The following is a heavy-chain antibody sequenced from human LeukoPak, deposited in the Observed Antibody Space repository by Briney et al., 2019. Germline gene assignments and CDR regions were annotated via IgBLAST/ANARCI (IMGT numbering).Heavy chain of an antibody. CDR3: ARDHNWGFDY. CDR2: ISRTGVI. V-gene: IGHV3-69-1*01. D-gene: IGHD7-27*01. Sequence: GGSLRLSCAASGFTFSDYAMNWVRQTPGKGLEWVSYISRTGVIYYADSVRGRFSISRDNAMNSVYMQMNSLGAEDTALYYCARDHNWGFDYWGRGTLVTVPS. CDR1: GFTFSDYA. J-gene: IGHJ4*02.